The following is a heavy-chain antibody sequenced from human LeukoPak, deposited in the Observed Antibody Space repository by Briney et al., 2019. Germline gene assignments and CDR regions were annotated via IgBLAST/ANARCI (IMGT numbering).Heavy chain of an antibody. CDR1: GYTFTGYY. CDR2: INPNSGGT. V-gene: IGHV1-2*02. D-gene: IGHD3-3*01. Sequence: ASVRVSCKASGYTFTGYYMHWVRQAPGQGLEWMGWINPNSGGTNYAQKFQGRVTMTRDTSISTAYMELSRLRSDDTAVYYCARGNYDFWSGYPFDYWGQGTLVTVSS. CDR3: ARGNYDFWSGYPFDY. J-gene: IGHJ4*02.